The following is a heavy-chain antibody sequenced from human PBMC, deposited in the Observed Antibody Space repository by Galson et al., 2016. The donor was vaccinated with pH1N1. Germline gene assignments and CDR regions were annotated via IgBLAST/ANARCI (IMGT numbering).Heavy chain of an antibody. D-gene: IGHD3-22*01. CDR1: GFTFSTYW. Sequence: SLRLSCAASGFTFSTYWMNWVRQAPGKGLEWVANINQDGSDKYYADSVKGRFTISRDNSKNTLYLQMNSLRAEDTAVYYCAKGVDYYDSSGSSFDCWGQGTLVTVSS. CDR2: INQDGSDK. J-gene: IGHJ4*02. V-gene: IGHV3-7*01. CDR3: AKGVDYYDSSGSSFDC.